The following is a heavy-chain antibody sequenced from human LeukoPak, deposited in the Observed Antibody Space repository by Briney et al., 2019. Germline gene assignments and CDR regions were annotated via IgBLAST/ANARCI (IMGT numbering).Heavy chain of an antibody. CDR2: INSDGSST. V-gene: IGHV3-74*01. D-gene: IGHD3-3*01. J-gene: IGHJ5*02. CDR3: ASGDYDFWSGYYTVHWFDP. CDR1: GFTFSSYW. Sequence: GGSLRLSCAASGFTFSSYWMHWVRQAPGKGLVWVSRINSDGSSTSYADSVKGRFTISRDNAKNTLYLQMNSLRAEDTAVYYCASGDYDFWSGYYTVHWFDPWGQGTLVTVSS.